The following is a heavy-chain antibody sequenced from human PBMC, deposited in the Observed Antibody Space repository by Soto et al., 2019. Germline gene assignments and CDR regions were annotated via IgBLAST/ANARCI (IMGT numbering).Heavy chain of an antibody. D-gene: IGHD1-26*01. CDR1: GFDFGSCG. J-gene: IGHJ6*02. CDR2: IVVVSGST. Sequence: SVKVSCKASGFDFGSCGIQFLRQTRGRGLEWIGWIVVVSGSTNYARQFQGRVAISRDMSSSTAYLDLYDLKSDDTAVYLCSADPPHMAMGWPVWGQGTTVTVSS. CDR3: SADPPHMAMGWPV. V-gene: IGHV1-58*02.